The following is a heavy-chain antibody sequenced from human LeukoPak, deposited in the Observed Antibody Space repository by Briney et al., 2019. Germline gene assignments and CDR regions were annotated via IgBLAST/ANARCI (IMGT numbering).Heavy chain of an antibody. J-gene: IGHJ4*02. Sequence: PGGSLRLSCAASGFSFSDYYMSWIRQAPGKGLEWVSYISSSGSLMYYADSVRGRFTISRDNSKNTLYLQMNSLRAEDTAVYYCAKDVIAARGPFDYWGQGTLVTVSS. V-gene: IGHV3-11*01. D-gene: IGHD6-6*01. CDR2: ISSSGSLM. CDR3: AKDVIAARGPFDY. CDR1: GFSFSDYY.